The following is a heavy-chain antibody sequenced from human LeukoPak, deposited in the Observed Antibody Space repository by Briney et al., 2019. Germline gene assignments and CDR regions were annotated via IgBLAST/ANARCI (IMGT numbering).Heavy chain of an antibody. CDR2: IRSSGSTI. D-gene: IGHD6-19*01. V-gene: IGHV3-11*04. J-gene: IGHJ4*02. CDR1: GFTFSDYY. CDR3: VKDLHSGWSFDY. Sequence: GGSLRLSCAASGFTFSDYYMSWIRQAPRKGLEWVSYIRSSGSTIYYADSVKGRFTISRDNAKNSLYLQMNSLRAEDTAVYYCVKDLHSGWSFDYWGQGILVTVSS.